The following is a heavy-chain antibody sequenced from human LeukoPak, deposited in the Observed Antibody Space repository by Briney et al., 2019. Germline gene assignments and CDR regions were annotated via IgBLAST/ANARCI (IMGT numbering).Heavy chain of an antibody. CDR1: GGTFSSYA. CDR3: ACAPVVVVAATRYYYYGMDV. J-gene: IGHJ6*02. V-gene: IGHV1-69*01. Sequence: GSSVKVSCTASGGTFSSYAISWVRQAPGQGLEWMGGIIPIFGTANYAQKFQGRVTITADESTSTAYMKLSSLRSEDTAVYYCACAPVVVVAATRYYYYGMDVWGQGTTVTVSS. D-gene: IGHD2-15*01. CDR2: IIPIFGTA.